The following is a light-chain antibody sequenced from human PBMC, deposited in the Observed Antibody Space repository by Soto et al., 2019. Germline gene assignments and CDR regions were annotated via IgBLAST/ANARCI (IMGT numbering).Light chain of an antibody. CDR2: EVS. CDR3: SSYTSSSTLV. CDR1: SSDVGGYNY. Sequence: QSALTQPASVSGSPGQSITISCTGTSSDVGGYNYVSWYHQHPGNAPKLMIYEVSNGPSGVSNRVSGSKSGNTASLTISGLQAEDEADYYCSSYTSSSTLVFGTGTKAPS. V-gene: IGLV2-14*01. J-gene: IGLJ1*01.